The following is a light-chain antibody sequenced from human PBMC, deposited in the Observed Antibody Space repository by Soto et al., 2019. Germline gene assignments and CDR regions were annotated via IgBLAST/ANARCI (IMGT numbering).Light chain of an antibody. CDR2: EVN. V-gene: IGLV2-14*01. CDR3: CSFTTTSTWL. Sequence: QSVLTQPASVSGSPGQSITISCTGTSSDVGAYNFVSWYQQFPGKAPKLMIYEVNNRPSGVSTRFSGSKSGKTASLTISGLQAEDEADYYCCSFTTTSTWLFGGGTKLTVL. J-gene: IGLJ3*02. CDR1: SSDVGAYNF.